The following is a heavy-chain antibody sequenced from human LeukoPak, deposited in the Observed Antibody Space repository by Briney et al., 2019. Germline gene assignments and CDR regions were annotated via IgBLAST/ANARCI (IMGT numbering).Heavy chain of an antibody. CDR1: GFTFSSYG. CDR2: ISYDGDNE. CDR3: ARDQSGGKSSDY. V-gene: IGHV3-30-3*01. J-gene: IGHJ4*02. Sequence: GRSLRLSCAASGFTFSSYGMHWVRQAPGKGLEWVAVISYDGDNEYYVESVKGRFTISRDNSKNMLYLQMNSLTVEDTAVYYCARDQSGGKSSDYWGQGTLVTVSS. D-gene: IGHD4-23*01.